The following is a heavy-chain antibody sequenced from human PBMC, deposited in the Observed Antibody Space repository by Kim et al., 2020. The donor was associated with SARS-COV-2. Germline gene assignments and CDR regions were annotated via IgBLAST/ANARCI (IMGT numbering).Heavy chain of an antibody. J-gene: IGHJ2*01. CDR1: GGSISSGGYS. V-gene: IGHV4-30-2*01. CDR2: IYHSGST. Sequence: SETLSLTCAVSGGSISSGGYSWSWIRQPPGKGLEWIGYIYHSGSTYYNPSLKSRVTISVDRSKNQFSLKLSSVTAADTAVYYCARSIYDILGGNWYFDLWGRGTLVTVSS. D-gene: IGHD3-9*01. CDR3: ARSIYDILGGNWYFDL.